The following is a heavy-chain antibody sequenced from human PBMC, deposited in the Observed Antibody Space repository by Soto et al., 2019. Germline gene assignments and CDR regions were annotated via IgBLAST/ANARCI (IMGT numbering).Heavy chain of an antibody. V-gene: IGHV1-2*04. J-gene: IGHJ5*02. CDR1: GYTFTGYY. D-gene: IGHD3-22*01. CDR2: INPNSGGT. CDR3: ARDPVAYYDSSGYSNWFDP. Sequence: GASVKVSCKASGYTFTGYYMHWVRQAPGQGLEWMGWINPNSGGTNYAQKFQGWVTMTRDTSISTAYMELSRLRSDDTAVYYCARDPVAYYDSSGYSNWFDPWGQGTQVTVSS.